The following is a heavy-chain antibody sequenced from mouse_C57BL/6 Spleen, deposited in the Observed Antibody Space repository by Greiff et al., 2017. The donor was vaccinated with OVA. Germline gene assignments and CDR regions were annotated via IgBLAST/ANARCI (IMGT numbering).Heavy chain of an antibody. Sequence: VKLMESGPGLVQPSQSLSITCTVSGFSLTSYGVHWVRQSPGKGLEWLGVIWRGGSTDYNAAFMSRLSITKDNSKSQVCFKMNSLQADDTAIYYCAKGDYGYDGDYWGQGTSVTVSS. CDR3: AKGDYGYDGDY. V-gene: IGHV2-5*01. J-gene: IGHJ4*01. CDR2: IWRGGST. CDR1: GFSLTSYG. D-gene: IGHD2-2*01.